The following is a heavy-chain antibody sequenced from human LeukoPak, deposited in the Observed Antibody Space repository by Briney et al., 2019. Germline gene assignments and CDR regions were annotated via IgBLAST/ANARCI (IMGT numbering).Heavy chain of an antibody. D-gene: IGHD2-2*01. V-gene: IGHV3-7*01. CDR1: GFTFSSYW. CDR3: ARDRDLGYCSSTSCHNWFDP. CDR2: IKQDGSEK. Sequence: GGSLRLSCAASGFTFSSYWMSWVRQAPGKGLEWVANIKQDGSEKYYVDSVKGRFTISRDNAKNSLYLQMNSLRAEDTAVYYCARDRDLGYCSSTSCHNWFDPWGQGTLVTVPS. J-gene: IGHJ5*02.